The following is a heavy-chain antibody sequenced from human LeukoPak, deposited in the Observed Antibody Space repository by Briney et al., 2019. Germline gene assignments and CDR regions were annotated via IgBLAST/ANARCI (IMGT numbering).Heavy chain of an antibody. CDR1: GGSFSGYY. D-gene: IGHD3-22*01. CDR3: ARHSPYYYDSSGLDY. Sequence: SETLSLTCAVYGGSFSGYYWSWIRQPPGKGLEWIGEINHSGSTNYNPSLKSRVTISVDTSKNQFSLKLSPVTAADTAVYYCARHSPYYYDSSGLDYWGQGTWVTLSS. V-gene: IGHV4-34*01. CDR2: INHSGST. J-gene: IGHJ4*02.